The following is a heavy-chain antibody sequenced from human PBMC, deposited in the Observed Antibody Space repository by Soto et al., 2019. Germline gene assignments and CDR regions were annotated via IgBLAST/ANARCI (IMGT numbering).Heavy chain of an antibody. CDR2: ISDSGGST. J-gene: IGHJ6*02. V-gene: IGHV3-23*01. CDR3: ANGPTIFGVVISYSFYYDLDV. Sequence: GGSLRLSCAASGLTFSSHAMSWVRQAPGKGLEWVSAISDSGGSTYYADSVKGRFTISRDNSKNTLFLQMNRLRAEDTAVYLCANGPTIFGVVISYSFYYDLDVWGQGTTVTVSS. CDR1: GLTFSSHA. D-gene: IGHD3-3*01.